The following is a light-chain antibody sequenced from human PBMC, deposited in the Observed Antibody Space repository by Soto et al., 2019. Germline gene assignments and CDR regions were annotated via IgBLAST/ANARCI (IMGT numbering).Light chain of an antibody. CDR1: SSDVGRYNY. CDR3: CSYAGSYTYV. Sequence: QSALTQPRSVSGSPGQSVTISCTGTSSDVGRYNYVSWYQQHPGKAPKLMIYDVSKRPSGVPDRFSGSKSGNTASLTISGLQDEDEADYYCCSYAGSYTYVFGTGTKVTVL. J-gene: IGLJ1*01. V-gene: IGLV2-11*01. CDR2: DVS.